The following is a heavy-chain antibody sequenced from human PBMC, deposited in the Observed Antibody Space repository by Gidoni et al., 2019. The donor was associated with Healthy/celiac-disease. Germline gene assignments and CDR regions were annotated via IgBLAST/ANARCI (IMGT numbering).Heavy chain of an antibody. CDR1: GFTFSSYW. CDR2: IKQDGSEK. V-gene: IGHV3-7*01. J-gene: IGHJ4*02. D-gene: IGHD3-10*01. Sequence: EVQLVESGGGLVQPGGSLRLSCAASGFTFSSYWMSWVRQAPGKGLEWVANIKQDGSEKYYVDSVKGRFTISRDNAKNSLYLQMNSLRAEDTAVYYCARDKRSRGTCFDYWGQGTLVTVSS. CDR3: ARDKRSRGTCFDY.